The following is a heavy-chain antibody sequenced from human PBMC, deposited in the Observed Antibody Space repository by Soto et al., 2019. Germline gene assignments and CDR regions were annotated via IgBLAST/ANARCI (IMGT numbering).Heavy chain of an antibody. V-gene: IGHV1-18*01. D-gene: IGHD3-9*01. J-gene: IGHJ4*02. CDR2: ISAYNGNT. CDR3: ARDANYDILIDPHDFDY. Sequence: GASVKVSCKASGYTFTSYGISWVRQAPGQGLEWMGWISAYNGNTNYAQKLQGRVTMTTDTSTSTAYMELRSLRSDDTAVYYCARDANYDILIDPHDFDYWGQGTLVTVSS. CDR1: GYTFTSYG.